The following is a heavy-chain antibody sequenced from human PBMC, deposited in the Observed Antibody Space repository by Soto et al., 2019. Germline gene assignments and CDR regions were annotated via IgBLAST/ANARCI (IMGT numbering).Heavy chain of an antibody. CDR3: ARAMVRGKNYYGVDV. CDR1: GGSISSYY. Sequence: SETLSLTCTVSGGSISSYYWSWIRQPPGKGLEWIGYIYYSGSTNYNPSLKSRVTISVDTSKNQFSLKASDTAMYYCARAMVRGKNYYGVDVWGQGTTVTVSS. D-gene: IGHD3-10*01. J-gene: IGHJ6*02. V-gene: IGHV4-59*12. CDR2: IYYSGST.